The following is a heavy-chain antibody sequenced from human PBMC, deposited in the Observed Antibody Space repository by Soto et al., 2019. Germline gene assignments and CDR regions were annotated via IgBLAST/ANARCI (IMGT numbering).Heavy chain of an antibody. D-gene: IGHD1-26*01. CDR3: ARTPAGGSSPF. CDR2: ISAYNGNT. V-gene: IGHV1-18*01. CDR1: GYTFPSYG. J-gene: IGHJ4*02. Sequence: QVQLVQSGAEMKKPGASVKVSCKASGYTFPSYGISWVRQAPGQGLEWMGWISAYNGNTHFAQKFQGRDTMTTDTSTTTAYMELRSLRSDDTAVYYCARTPAGGSSPFWGQGTLVTVSS.